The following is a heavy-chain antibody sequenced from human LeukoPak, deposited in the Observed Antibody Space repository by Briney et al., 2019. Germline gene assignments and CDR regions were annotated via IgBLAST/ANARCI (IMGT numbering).Heavy chain of an antibody. Sequence: PGGSLRLSCAASGFTFSGYGMYWVRQTPGQGLEWVAFVRFDETFKYYADSVKGRFTISRDNSRNTVFLQMNSLRLEDTAVYYCARFATTLTSGWGQGTLVIVSS. CDR1: GFTFSGYG. D-gene: IGHD4-17*01. V-gene: IGHV3-30*02. CDR2: VRFDETFK. J-gene: IGHJ4*02. CDR3: ARFATTLTSG.